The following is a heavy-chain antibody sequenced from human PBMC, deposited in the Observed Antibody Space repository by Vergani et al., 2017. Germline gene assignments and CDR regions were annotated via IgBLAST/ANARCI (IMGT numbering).Heavy chain of an antibody. CDR2: VEDSGYF. CDR1: GGSLSGYY. V-gene: IGHV4-59*01. D-gene: IGHD1-14*01. CDR3: ARSIVSRNPPDYFDN. Sequence: QMQLQESGPGLVKASETLSLTCTVSGGSLSGYYWNWIRQTPGEGLEWIGYVEDSGYFNYNPSLKTRVSMSSDTSNNQFSLMLISVTVADTAVYYCARSIVSRNPPDYFDNWGQGTLVTVSS. J-gene: IGHJ4*02.